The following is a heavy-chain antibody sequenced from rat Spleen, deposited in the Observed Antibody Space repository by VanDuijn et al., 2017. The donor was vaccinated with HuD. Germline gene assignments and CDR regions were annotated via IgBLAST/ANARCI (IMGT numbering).Heavy chain of an antibody. CDR2: ISPSGVT. J-gene: IGHJ2*01. D-gene: IGHD1-9*01. CDR1: GFTFRNFD. V-gene: IGHV5-25*01. Sequence: EVQLVESGGGLVQPGRSLKVSCAASGFTFRNFDMAWVRQDPTKGLEWVASISPSGVTYYRDSVKGRFTVSRENAKSTLSLQMDSLRSEDTATYYCARRHYGYTDYFDYWGQGVMVTVSS. CDR3: ARRHYGYTDYFDY.